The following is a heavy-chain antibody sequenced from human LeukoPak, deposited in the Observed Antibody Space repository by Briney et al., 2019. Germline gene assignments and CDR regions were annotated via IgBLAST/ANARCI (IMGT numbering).Heavy chain of an antibody. J-gene: IGHJ4*02. CDR2: ISYDGSNK. CDR1: GFTFSSYG. CDR3: ARERVHYYDSSGYHNGPFDY. D-gene: IGHD3-22*01. Sequence: GRSLRLSCAASGFTFSSYGMHWVRQAPGKGLEWVAVISYDGSNKYYADSVKGRFTISRDNSKNTLYLQMNSLRAEDTAVYYCARERVHYYDSSGYHNGPFDYWGQGTLVTVSS. V-gene: IGHV3-30*03.